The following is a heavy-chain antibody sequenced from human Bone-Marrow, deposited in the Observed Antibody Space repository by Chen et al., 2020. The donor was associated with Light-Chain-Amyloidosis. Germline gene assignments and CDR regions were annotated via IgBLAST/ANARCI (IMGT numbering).Heavy chain of an antibody. CDR1: GYTFSDYY. Sequence: QVHLVQTGPEVRPPGASVRVSCEAAGYTFSDYYIHWVRQPPGQGPEWMGWINPSSGGTRFAQKFQGRFTMTTDMSISTLYLELSSLRFDDTACYYCASDFGRGGNSGGHQIWGQGTQVTVPS. J-gene: IGHJ4*02. V-gene: IGHV1-2*02. CDR2: INPSSGGT. D-gene: IGHD2-15*01. CDR3: ASDFGRGGNSGGHQI.